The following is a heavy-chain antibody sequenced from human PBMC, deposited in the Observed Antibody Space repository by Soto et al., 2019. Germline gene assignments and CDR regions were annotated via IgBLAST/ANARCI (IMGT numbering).Heavy chain of an antibody. CDR3: ARAPPHLPTIFGVDYYYYGMDV. V-gene: IGHV3-48*02. J-gene: IGHJ6*02. CDR1: GFTFSSYS. Sequence: TWGSLRLSCAASGFTFSSYSMNWVRQAPGKGLEWVSYISSSSSTIYYADSVKGRFTISRDNAKNSLYLQMNSLRDEDTAVYYCARAPPHLPTIFGVDYYYYGMDVWGQGTTVTVSS. CDR2: ISSSSSTI. D-gene: IGHD3-3*01.